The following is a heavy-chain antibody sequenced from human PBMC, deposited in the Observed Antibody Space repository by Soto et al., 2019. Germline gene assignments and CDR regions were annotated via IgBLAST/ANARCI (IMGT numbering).Heavy chain of an antibody. Sequence: GGSLRLSCAASGFTFSSYSMNWVRQAPGKGLEWVSSISSSSSYIYYADSVKGRFTISRDNAKNSLYLQMNSLRAEDTAVYYCARDDRVALTYYYDSSGYGVDYWGQGTLVTVSS. V-gene: IGHV3-21*01. J-gene: IGHJ4*02. CDR3: ARDDRVALTYYYDSSGYGVDY. CDR1: GFTFSSYS. CDR2: ISSSSSYI. D-gene: IGHD3-22*01.